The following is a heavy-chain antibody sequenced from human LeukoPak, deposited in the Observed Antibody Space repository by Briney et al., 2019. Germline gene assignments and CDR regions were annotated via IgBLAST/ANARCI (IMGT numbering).Heavy chain of an antibody. D-gene: IGHD3-22*01. Sequence: PAETLSLTCTVTGGSISSEYWSWIRQPQGKGLEWIGYIYYSGSTNYNPSLKSRVTISVDTSKNQFYLKLSSVTAADTAVYYGARDGGWYYDSSGSPGGYWFDPWGQGTLVTVSS. CDR1: GGSISSEY. CDR3: ARDGGWYYDSSGSPGGYWFDP. CDR2: IYYSGST. V-gene: IGHV4-59*01. J-gene: IGHJ5*02.